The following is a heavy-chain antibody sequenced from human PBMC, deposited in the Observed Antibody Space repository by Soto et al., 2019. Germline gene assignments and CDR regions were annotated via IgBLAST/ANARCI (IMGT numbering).Heavy chain of an antibody. CDR3: ARITAAAVVDY. V-gene: IGHV4-31*03. D-gene: IGHD6-13*01. J-gene: IGHJ4*02. Sequence: LSLTCTVSGGSTSSGGYYWSWIRQHPGKGLEWIGYIYHSGATDYNPSLKSRLTISVDTSKNQFSLKLSSVTAADTAVYYCARITAAAVVDYWGLGTLVTVSS. CDR2: IYHSGAT. CDR1: GGSTSSGGYY.